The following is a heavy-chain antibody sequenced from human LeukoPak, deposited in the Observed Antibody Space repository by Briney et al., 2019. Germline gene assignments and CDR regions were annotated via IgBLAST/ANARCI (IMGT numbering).Heavy chain of an antibody. CDR3: AKEPLFEQQLMPFDY. D-gene: IGHD6-13*01. Sequence: SVKVSCKASGGTFSSYAISWVRQAPGQGLEWMGGIIPIFGTANYAQKFQGRVTITADESTSTAYMELSSLRAEDTAVYYCAKEPLFEQQLMPFDYWGQGTLVTVSS. J-gene: IGHJ4*02. CDR1: GGTFSSYA. CDR2: IIPIFGTA. V-gene: IGHV1-69*13.